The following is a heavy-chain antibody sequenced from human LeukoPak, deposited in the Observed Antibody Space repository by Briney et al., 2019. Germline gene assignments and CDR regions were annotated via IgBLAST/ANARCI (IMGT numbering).Heavy chain of an antibody. D-gene: IGHD6-13*01. Sequence: SETLSLTCAVYGGSFSGYYWSWIRQPPGKGLEWIGEINHSGSTNYNPSPKSRVTISVDTSKNQFSLKLSSVAAADTAVYYCARGGVAAAGPLFDYWGQGTLVTVSS. CDR2: INHSGST. J-gene: IGHJ4*02. CDR1: GGSFSGYY. V-gene: IGHV4-34*01. CDR3: ARGGVAAAGPLFDY.